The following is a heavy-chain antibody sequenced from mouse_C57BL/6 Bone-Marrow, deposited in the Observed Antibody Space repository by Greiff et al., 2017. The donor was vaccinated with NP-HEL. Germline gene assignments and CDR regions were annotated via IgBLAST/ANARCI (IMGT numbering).Heavy chain of an antibody. V-gene: IGHV10-1*01. J-gene: IGHJ1*03. CDR3: VRQGDSTVVAHWYFDV. D-gene: IGHD1-1*01. Sequence: DVQLVESGGGLVQPKGSLKLSCAASGFSFNTYAMNWVRQAPGKGLEWVARIRSKSNNYATYYADSVKDRFTISRDDSESMLYLQMNNLKTEDTAMYYCVRQGDSTVVAHWYFDVWGTGTTVTVSS. CDR1: GFSFNTYA. CDR2: IRSKSNNYAT.